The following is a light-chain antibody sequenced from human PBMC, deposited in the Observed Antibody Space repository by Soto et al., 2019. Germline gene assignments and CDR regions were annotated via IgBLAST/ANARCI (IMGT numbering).Light chain of an antibody. V-gene: IGKV1-39*01. CDR3: QQSYSTRGT. Sequence: DIQMSQSPSSLSASVGDRVTITCRTSQSIGSYLNWYQQTPGKAPKLLIYETSTLQSGVPSRFSGCGFGTDFTLTIISLHPEDFATHYCQQSYSTRGTFGGGTKVEIK. CDR1: QSIGSY. J-gene: IGKJ4*01. CDR2: ETS.